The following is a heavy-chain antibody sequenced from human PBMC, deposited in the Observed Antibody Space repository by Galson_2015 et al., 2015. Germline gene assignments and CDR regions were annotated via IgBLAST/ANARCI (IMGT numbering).Heavy chain of an antibody. CDR2: IKQDGNEI. Sequence: SLRLSCAASGFTLGSFWMAWVRQAPGKGLEWVANIKQDGNEIYYVDSVEGRFTISRDNAKNSPYLQMNSLRAEDTAVYYCARDGNHLVPFDLWGQGTLVTVSS. V-gene: IGHV3-7*01. J-gene: IGHJ4*02. CDR3: ARDGNHLVPFDL. D-gene: IGHD1-14*01. CDR1: GFTLGSFW.